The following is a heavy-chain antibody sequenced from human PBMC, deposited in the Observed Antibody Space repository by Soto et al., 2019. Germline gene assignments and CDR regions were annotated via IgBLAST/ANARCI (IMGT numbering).Heavy chain of an antibody. J-gene: IGHJ4*02. V-gene: IGHV3-48*01. CDR3: ASGLPSKATTFGY. CDR2: ISSGSSNI. CDR1: GFTFSLYS. D-gene: IGHD5-12*01. Sequence: EVQLVESGGGLVQPGGSLRLSCAASGFTFSLYSINWFRQAPGKGLEWVSYISSGSSNINYADSVKGRFSISRDNAKNSLYLQMNYLRAEDTAVYYCASGLPSKATTFGYWGQGTLVTVSS.